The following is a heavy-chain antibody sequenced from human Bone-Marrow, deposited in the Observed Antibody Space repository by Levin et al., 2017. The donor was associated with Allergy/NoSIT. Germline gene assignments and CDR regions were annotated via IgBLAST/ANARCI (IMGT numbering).Heavy chain of an antibody. D-gene: IGHD4-17*01. CDR1: GGSISSSSYY. J-gene: IGHJ4*02. Sequence: SETLSLTCTVSGGSISSSSYYWGWIRQPPGKGLEWIGSIYYSGSTYYNPSLKSRVTISVDTSKNQFSLKLSSVTAADTAVYYCARQRFDYGDYQGPEATFDYWGQGTLVTVSS. V-gene: IGHV4-39*01. CDR3: ARQRFDYGDYQGPEATFDY. CDR2: IYYSGST.